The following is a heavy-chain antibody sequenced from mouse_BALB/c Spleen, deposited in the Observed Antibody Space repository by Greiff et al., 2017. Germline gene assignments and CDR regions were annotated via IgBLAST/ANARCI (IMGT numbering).Heavy chain of an antibody. D-gene: IGHD1-1*01. V-gene: IGHV1-7*01. CDR1: GYTFTSYW. J-gene: IGHJ3*01. Sequence: QVQLQQSGAELAKPGASVKMSCKASGYTFTSYWMHWVKQRPGQGLEWIGYINPSTGYTEYNQKFKDKATLTADKSSSTAYMQLSSLTSEDSAVYYCARMGYYGSSPFAYWGQGTLVTVSA. CDR2: INPSTGYT. CDR3: ARMGYYGSSPFAY.